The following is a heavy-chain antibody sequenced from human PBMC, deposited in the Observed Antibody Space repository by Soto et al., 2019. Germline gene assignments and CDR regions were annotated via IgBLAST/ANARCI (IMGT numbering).Heavy chain of an antibody. V-gene: IGHV1-3*01. D-gene: IGHD4-17*01. CDR2: INAGNGNT. CDR3: ATEEALDGDYGNYYYYGMDV. J-gene: IGHJ6*02. CDR1: GYTFTSYA. Sequence: QVQLVQSGAEVKKPGASVKVSCKASGYTFTSYAMHWVRQAPGQRLEWMGWINAGNGNTKYSQKFQGRVTITRDTSASTDYMELSSLRSEDTDVYYCATEEALDGDYGNYYYYGMDVWGQGTTVTVSS.